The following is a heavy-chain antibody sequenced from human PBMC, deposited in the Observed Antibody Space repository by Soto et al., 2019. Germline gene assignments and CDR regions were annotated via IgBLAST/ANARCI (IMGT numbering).Heavy chain of an antibody. CDR1: GYTFTNYW. Sequence: EVQLVQSGAEVKKPGESLKISCKASGYTFTNYWIGWARQMPGKGLEWMGIIYPDDSDTRYSPAFQGQVTISADKSINTAYLQWSSLKASDTAMYYCARRGRYYGSGSLLLVGLDYWGQGTLVPVSS. CDR2: IYPDDSDT. CDR3: ARRGRYYGSGSLLLVGLDY. D-gene: IGHD3-10*01. J-gene: IGHJ4*02. V-gene: IGHV5-51*03.